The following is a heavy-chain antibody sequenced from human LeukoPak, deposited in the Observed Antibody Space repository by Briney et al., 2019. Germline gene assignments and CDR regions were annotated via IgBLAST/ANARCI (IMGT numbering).Heavy chain of an antibody. CDR2: ISSGSYI. J-gene: IGHJ4*02. CDR1: GFTFSSYS. Sequence: GGSLRLSCAASGFTFSSYSTNWVRQAPGKGLEWVSSISSGSYIYYADSVKGRFTISRDNAKNSLYLQMNSLRAEDTAVYYCARDTGVRYFDWLPLDYWGQGTLVTVSS. D-gene: IGHD3-9*01. V-gene: IGHV3-21*01. CDR3: ARDTGVRYFDWLPLDY.